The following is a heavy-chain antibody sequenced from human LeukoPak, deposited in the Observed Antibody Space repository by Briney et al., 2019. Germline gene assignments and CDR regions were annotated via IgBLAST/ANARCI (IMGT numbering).Heavy chain of an antibody. V-gene: IGHV1-69*06. J-gene: IGHJ6*03. D-gene: IGHD3-3*01. Sequence: ASVKVSCKASGGTFSSYAIGWVRQAPGQGLEWMGGIVPIFGTANYAQKFQGRVTITADKSTSTAYMELSSLRSEDTAVYYCARVHDSDYYYYMDVWGKGTTVTVSS. CDR3: ARVHDSDYYYYMDV. CDR2: IVPIFGTA. CDR1: GGTFSSYA.